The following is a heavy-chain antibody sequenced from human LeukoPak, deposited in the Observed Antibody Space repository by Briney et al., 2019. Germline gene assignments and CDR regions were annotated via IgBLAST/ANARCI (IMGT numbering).Heavy chain of an antibody. CDR1: GFTFSSYG. CDR2: ISYDGSNK. CDR3: AKTLTTTSHLFDD. V-gene: IGHV3-30*18. J-gene: IGHJ4*02. D-gene: IGHD3-22*01. Sequence: PGRSLRLSCAASGFTFSSYGMHWVRPAPGRGLGWGAVISYDGSNKYYADSVKGRFTISRDNSKDTLYLQMNSLRAEDTAVYYCAKTLTTTSHLFDDWGQGTLVTVSS.